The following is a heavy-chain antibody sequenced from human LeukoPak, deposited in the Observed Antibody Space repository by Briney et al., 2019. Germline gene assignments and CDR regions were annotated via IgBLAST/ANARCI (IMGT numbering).Heavy chain of an antibody. V-gene: IGHV1-24*01. D-gene: IGHD3-22*01. J-gene: IGHJ4*02. CDR1: GYTLTELS. CDR3: ATVGANYYDSSGYPYFDY. Sequence: ASVKVSCKVSGYTLTELSMHWVRQAPGKGLEWMGGFDPEDGETIYAQKFQGRVTMTEDTSTDTAYMELSSLRSEDTAVYYCATVGANYYDSSGYPYFDYWGQGTLVTVSS. CDR2: FDPEDGET.